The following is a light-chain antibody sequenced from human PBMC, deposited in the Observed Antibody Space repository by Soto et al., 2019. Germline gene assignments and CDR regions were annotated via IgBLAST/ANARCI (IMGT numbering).Light chain of an antibody. J-gene: IGKJ5*01. Sequence: EIVMTQSPATLSVSPGERATLSCRASQSVSSNLAWYQQKPGQAPRLLIYGASSRAIGIPDRFSGSGSGTDFTLTISRLEPEDFAVYYCQQYGSSPPITFGQGTRLEIK. CDR1: QSVSSN. V-gene: IGKV3-20*01. CDR2: GAS. CDR3: QQYGSSPPIT.